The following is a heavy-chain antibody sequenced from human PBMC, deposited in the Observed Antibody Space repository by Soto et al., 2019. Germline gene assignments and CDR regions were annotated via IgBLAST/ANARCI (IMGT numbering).Heavy chain of an antibody. CDR1: GGFFSDYY. V-gene: IGHV4-34*01. CDR2: INHRGSI. J-gene: IGHJ4*02. CDR3: AKSNKGYSISLWTD. D-gene: IGHD6-13*01. Sequence: QVQLQQWGAGLLKPSETLSLTCAVYGGFFSDYYWSWIRQPPGKGLEWIGEINHRGSINYNPSLKSRITISVDTSKDQFSLKLSSVTAADTAVYYCAKSNKGYSISLWTDWGQGSLGTGSS.